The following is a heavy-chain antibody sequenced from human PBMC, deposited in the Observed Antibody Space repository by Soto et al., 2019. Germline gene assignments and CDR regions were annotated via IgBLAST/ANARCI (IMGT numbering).Heavy chain of an antibody. Sequence: SATQSLTCTVSGGSISNYYWSWIRQPPGKGLEWIGYMYYSGSANYNPSLRSRVTILIDTSKNQFSLKLSSVTAADTAVYYCARGPDYGYDYWGQGTLVTVSS. J-gene: IGHJ4*02. V-gene: IGHV4-59*01. CDR1: GGSISNYY. CDR2: MYYSGSA. D-gene: IGHD4-17*01. CDR3: ARGPDYGYDY.